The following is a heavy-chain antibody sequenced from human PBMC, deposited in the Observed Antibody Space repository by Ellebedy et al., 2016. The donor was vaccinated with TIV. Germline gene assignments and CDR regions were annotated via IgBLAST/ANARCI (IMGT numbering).Heavy chain of an antibody. V-gene: IGHV3-7*01. CDR3: VRAVPNWFDP. CDR1: GFTFSNYD. CDR2: IKEDGSEK. Sequence: PGESLKISCAASGFTFSNYDMSRVRQAPGKGLEWVANIKEDGSEKNYVDSVKGRFTISRDNAKNSLYLQMNSLRADDTAVYYCVRAVPNWFDPWGQGTLVTVSS. J-gene: IGHJ5*02.